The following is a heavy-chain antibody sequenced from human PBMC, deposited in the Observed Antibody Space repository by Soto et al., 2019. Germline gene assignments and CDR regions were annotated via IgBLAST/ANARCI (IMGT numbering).Heavy chain of an antibody. CDR3: AADGHSSSWYDYYYGMDV. J-gene: IGHJ6*02. CDR2: IVVGSGNT. Sequence: GASVKVSCKASGYTFTSYGISWVRQAPGQGLEWMGWIVVGSGNTNYAQKFQERVTITRDMSTSTAYMELSSLRSEDAAVYYCAADGHSSSWYDYYYGMDVWGQGTTVTVS. CDR1: GYTFTSYG. D-gene: IGHD6-13*01. V-gene: IGHV1-58*02.